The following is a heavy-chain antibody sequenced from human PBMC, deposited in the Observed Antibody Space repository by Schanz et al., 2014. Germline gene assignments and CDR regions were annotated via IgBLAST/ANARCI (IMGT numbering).Heavy chain of an antibody. D-gene: IGHD1-26*01. Sequence: EVQLVESGGGLVKPGGSLRLSCAASGFTFSDYYMNWVRQAPGKGLEWVSSISSSGSSIYYADSVKGRFTISRDNAKNSLYLQMNSLRAEDTAVYYCPREMGSALLRYFDLWGRGTLVTVSS. CDR1: GFTFSDYY. V-gene: IGHV3-21*02. CDR3: PREMGSALLRYFDL. J-gene: IGHJ2*01. CDR2: ISSSGSSI.